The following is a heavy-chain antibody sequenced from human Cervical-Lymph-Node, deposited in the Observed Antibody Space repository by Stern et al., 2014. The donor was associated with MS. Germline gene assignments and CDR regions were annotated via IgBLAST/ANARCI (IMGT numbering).Heavy chain of an antibody. J-gene: IGHJ4*02. CDR3: ARVTGISHTFDY. V-gene: IGHV4-38-2*02. D-gene: IGHD2-21*02. Sequence: QVQLQESGPGLVKPSETLALTCNVSGYSISSGYYWGWIRQSPGEGLEWIANIHHSGITYYQPSLKGRVTLEVDMSKNQFSLRLSSVTAADTAVYYCARVTGISHTFDYWGQGTLVTVSS. CDR2: IHHSGIT. CDR1: GYSISSGYY.